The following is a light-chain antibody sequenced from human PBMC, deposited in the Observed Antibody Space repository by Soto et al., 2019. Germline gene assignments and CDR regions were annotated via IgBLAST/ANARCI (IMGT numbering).Light chain of an antibody. V-gene: IGLV2-8*01. Sequence: QSVLTQPPSASGSPGQSVTISCTGTSGDVGGYDYVSWYQQHPGKAPKLMIYEVTKRPLGVPDRFSGSKSGNTASLTVSGLQAEDEADYYCSSYAGSDNPYVFXTGTNVTVL. CDR2: EVT. CDR1: SGDVGGYDY. CDR3: SSYAGSDNPYV. J-gene: IGLJ1*01.